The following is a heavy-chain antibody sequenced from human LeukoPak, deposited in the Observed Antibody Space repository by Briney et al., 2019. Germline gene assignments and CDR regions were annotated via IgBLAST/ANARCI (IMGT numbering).Heavy chain of an antibody. CDR3: AKDIEYSSSSGCDY. V-gene: IGHV3-9*01. J-gene: IGHJ4*02. Sequence: GGSLRLSCAASGFTFSSYWMHWVRQAPGKGLEWVSGISWNSGSIGYADSVKGRFTISRDNAKNSLYLQMNSLRAEDTALYYCAKDIEYSSSSGCDYWGQGTLVTVSS. CDR2: ISWNSGSI. D-gene: IGHD6-6*01. CDR1: GFTFSSYW.